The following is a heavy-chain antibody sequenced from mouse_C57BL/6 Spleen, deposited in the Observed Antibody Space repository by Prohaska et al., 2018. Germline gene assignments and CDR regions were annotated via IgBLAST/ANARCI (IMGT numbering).Heavy chain of an antibody. Sequence: EVQLQQSGPELVKPGASVKISCKASGYTFTDYYMNWVKQSHGKSLEWIGDINPNNGGTSYNQKFKGKATLTVDKYSSAVYRGLRSLTSEGSAVYYCGRDGPARCAYWGQGTMVTVSA. J-gene: IGHJ3*01. CDR2: INPNNGGT. D-gene: IGHD1-2*01. V-gene: IGHV1-26*01. CDR3: GRDGPARCAY. CDR1: GYTFTDYY.